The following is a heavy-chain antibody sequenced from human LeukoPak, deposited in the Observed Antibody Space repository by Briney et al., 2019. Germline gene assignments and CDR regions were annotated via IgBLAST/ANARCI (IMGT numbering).Heavy chain of an antibody. V-gene: IGHV3-48*03. J-gene: IGHJ3*02. CDR2: ISDIGTTQ. CDR1: GFTFSSYE. CDR3: ARDRSKVTAYDDALDI. Sequence: GGSLRLSCAASGFTFSSYELTWVRQAPGKGLEWVSYISDIGTTQHYADSVKGRFTISRDNAKNSLYLQMNSLTAEDTAVYYCARDRSKVTAYDDALDIWGQGTMVIVSS. D-gene: IGHD2-21*02.